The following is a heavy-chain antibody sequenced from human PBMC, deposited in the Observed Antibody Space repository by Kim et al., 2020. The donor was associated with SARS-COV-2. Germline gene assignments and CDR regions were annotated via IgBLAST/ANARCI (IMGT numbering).Heavy chain of an antibody. V-gene: IGHV3-48*02. J-gene: IGHJ1*01. CDR3: ARAESITMIVVVPPLGGYFQH. Sequence: RFTISRDNAKNSLYLQMNSLRDEDTAVYYCARAESITMIVVVPPLGGYFQHWGQGTLVTVSS. D-gene: IGHD3-22*01.